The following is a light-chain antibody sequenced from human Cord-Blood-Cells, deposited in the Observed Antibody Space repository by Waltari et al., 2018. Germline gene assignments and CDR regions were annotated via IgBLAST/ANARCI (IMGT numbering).Light chain of an antibody. CDR2: WAS. CDR3: QQYYSTPYT. Sequence: DIVMTQAPASLAVSLCERATINCKSSQSVLYSSNNKNYLDWYQQKPGQPPKRLISWASTRESGVPDRFSGSGSGTDFTLTISILQAEDVAVYYCQQYYSTPYTFGQGTKLEIK. CDR1: QSVLYSSNNKNY. J-gene: IGKJ2*01. V-gene: IGKV4-1*01.